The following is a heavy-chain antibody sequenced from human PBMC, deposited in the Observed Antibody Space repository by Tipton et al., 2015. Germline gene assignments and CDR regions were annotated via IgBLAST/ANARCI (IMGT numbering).Heavy chain of an antibody. D-gene: IGHD2-2*01. J-gene: IGHJ5*02. CDR3: ARGIGHCSNTICSQNGFDP. Sequence: TLSLTCAVYGGSLSGYYWSWIRQPPGKGLEWIGEINHSGSTNYNPSLKSRVTISVDTSKNQFSLKLSSVTAADTAVYFCARGIGHCSNTICSQNGFDPWGQGTLVTVSS. CDR1: GGSLSGYY. V-gene: IGHV4-34*01. CDR2: INHSGST.